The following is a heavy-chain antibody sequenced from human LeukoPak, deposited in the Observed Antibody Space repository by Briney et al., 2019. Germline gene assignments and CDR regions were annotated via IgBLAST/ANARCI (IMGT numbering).Heavy chain of an antibody. CDR2: MNPNSGNT. D-gene: IGHD3-3*01. CDR3: ARVSYSGYDFWSGQGYAFDI. J-gene: IGHJ3*02. Sequence: ASVKVSCKASGYTFTSYDINWVRQATGQGLEWMGWMNPNSGNTGYAQKFQGRVTITRNTSISTAYMELSSLRSEDTAVYYCARVSYSGYDFWSGQGYAFDIWGQGTMVTVSS. V-gene: IGHV1-8*03. CDR1: GYTFTSYD.